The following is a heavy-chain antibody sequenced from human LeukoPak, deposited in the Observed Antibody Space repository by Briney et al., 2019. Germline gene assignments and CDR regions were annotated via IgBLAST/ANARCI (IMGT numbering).Heavy chain of an antibody. CDR2: IYSGGST. Sequence: GGSPRLSCPASGFTVSSNLISWVRQAPGKRLEWVSVIYSGGSTYYADSVKGRFTISRDNSKNTLYLQMNSLRAEDTAVYYCASGSGSYRTPYYYMDVGGTGTSVTVS. J-gene: IGHJ6*03. CDR3: ASGSGSYRTPYYYMDV. V-gene: IGHV3-53*01. CDR1: GFTVSSNL. D-gene: IGHD3-10*01.